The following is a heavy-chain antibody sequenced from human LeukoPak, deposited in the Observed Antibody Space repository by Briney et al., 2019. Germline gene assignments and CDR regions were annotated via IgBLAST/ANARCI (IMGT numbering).Heavy chain of an antibody. CDR3: AKTWGSGWYETYYYYGMDV. J-gene: IGHJ6*02. D-gene: IGHD6-19*01. Sequence: PGGSLRLSCAASGFTFSSYGMHWVRQAPGKGLEWVAVIWYDGSNKYYADSVKGRFTISRDNSKNTLYLQMNSLRAEDTAVYYCAKTWGSGWYETYYYYGMDVWGQGTTDTVSS. V-gene: IGHV3-33*06. CDR2: IWYDGSNK. CDR1: GFTFSSYG.